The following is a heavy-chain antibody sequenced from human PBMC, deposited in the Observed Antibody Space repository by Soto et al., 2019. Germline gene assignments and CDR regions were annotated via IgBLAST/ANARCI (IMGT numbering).Heavy chain of an antibody. CDR2: IIPVFGTP. Sequence: GASVKVSCKASGGSLSNYGISWVRQAPGQGLEWMGAIIPVFGTPNYAQKFQDRVTITADESTTTVYMEVRSLTSEDTAVYYCARAAGTLLYGMDVWGQGTTVTVSS. J-gene: IGHJ6*02. V-gene: IGHV1-69*13. D-gene: IGHD6-19*01. CDR3: ARAAGTLLYGMDV. CDR1: GGSLSNYG.